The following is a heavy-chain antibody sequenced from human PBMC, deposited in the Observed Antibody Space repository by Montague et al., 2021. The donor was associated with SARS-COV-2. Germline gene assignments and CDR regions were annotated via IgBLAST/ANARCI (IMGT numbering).Heavy chain of an antibody. Sequence: PALVKPTQTLTLTCTFSGFSLSTSGMCVSWIRQPPGKALEWLARIDWDDDKYYSTSLKTRLTISKDTSKNQVVLTMTNMDPVDTATYYCARVSSSWSQDYYYYMDVWDKGTTVTVSS. CDR3: ARVSSSWSQDYYYYMDV. D-gene: IGHD6-13*01. V-gene: IGHV2-70*11. J-gene: IGHJ6*03. CDR2: IDWDDDK. CDR1: GFSLSTSGMC.